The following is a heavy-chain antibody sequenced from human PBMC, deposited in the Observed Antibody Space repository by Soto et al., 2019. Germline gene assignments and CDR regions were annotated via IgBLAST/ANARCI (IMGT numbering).Heavy chain of an antibody. V-gene: IGHV2-5*02. J-gene: IGHJ4*02. D-gene: IGHD3-16*02. Sequence: QITLKESGPTLVKPTQTLTLTCTFSGFSLSTSGVGVGWIREPPGKALEWLALIYWDDDKRYSPSLKSRLTITKDTSKNQVVLTMTNMDPVDTATYYCAHGVITFGGVIVDFDYWGQGTLVTVSS. CDR2: IYWDDDK. CDR3: AHGVITFGGVIVDFDY. CDR1: GFSLSTSGVG.